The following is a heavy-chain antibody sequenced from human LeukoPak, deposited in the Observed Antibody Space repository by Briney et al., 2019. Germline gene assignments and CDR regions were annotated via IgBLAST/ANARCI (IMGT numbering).Heavy chain of an antibody. CDR3: ARRSDDYDSSAYYH. CDR1: GYTFTSYD. V-gene: IGHV1-8*01. Sequence: WASVKVSCKTSGYTFTSYDLNWVRQATGQGLEWMGWVNPNSANTGYAQKFQGRVTMTMDPSISTVYMELSSLRSEDTAVYYCARRSDDYDSSAYYHWGQGTLVTVSS. J-gene: IGHJ4*02. CDR2: VNPNSANT. D-gene: IGHD3-22*01.